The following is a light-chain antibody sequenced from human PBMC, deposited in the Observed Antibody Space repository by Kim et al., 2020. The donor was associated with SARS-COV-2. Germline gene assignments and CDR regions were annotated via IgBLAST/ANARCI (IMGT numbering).Light chain of an antibody. CDR1: SLRSYY. Sequence: SSELTQDPAVSVALGQTVRITCQGDSLRSYYASWYQQKPGQAPVLVIYGKNNRPSGIPDRSSGSSSGNTASLTITGAQAEDEADNYCNSRDSSGNHVVFG. CDR2: GKN. V-gene: IGLV3-19*01. J-gene: IGLJ2*01. CDR3: NSRDSSGNHVV.